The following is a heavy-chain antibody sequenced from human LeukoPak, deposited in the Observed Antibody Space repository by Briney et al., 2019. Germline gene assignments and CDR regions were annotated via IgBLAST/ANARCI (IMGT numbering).Heavy chain of an antibody. CDR1: GFMFNDYA. CDR3: AKGPGLGAGKRYLDL. Sequence: GGSLRLSRAPSGFMFNDYALHWVRQAPGKGLEWVSSISWNSGNMYYVDSVKGRFTISRDNAKNSLSLQMNSLKPEDTALYYCAKGPGLGAGKRYLDLWGRGTLVIVSS. D-gene: IGHD6-13*01. J-gene: IGHJ2*01. V-gene: IGHV3-9*01. CDR2: ISWNSGNM.